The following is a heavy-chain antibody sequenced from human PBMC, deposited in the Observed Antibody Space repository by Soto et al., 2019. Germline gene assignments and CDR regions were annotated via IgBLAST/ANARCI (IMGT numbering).Heavy chain of an antibody. Sequence: SETLSLTCTVSGGSISSYHWSWIRQPAGKGLEWIGRIYTSGSTNYNPSLKSRVTMSVDTSKKQFSLKLSSVTAADTAVYSCARDAGFSGSPFDYWGLGTLVTVS. D-gene: IGHD1-26*01. CDR1: GGSISSYH. J-gene: IGHJ4*02. CDR3: ARDAGFSGSPFDY. V-gene: IGHV4-4*07. CDR2: IYTSGST.